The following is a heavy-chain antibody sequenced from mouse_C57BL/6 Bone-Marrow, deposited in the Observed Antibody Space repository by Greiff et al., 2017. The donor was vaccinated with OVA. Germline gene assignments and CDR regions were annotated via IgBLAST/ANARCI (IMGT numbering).Heavy chain of an antibody. Sequence: EVKLVESGGGLVKPGGSLKLSCAASGFTFSDYGMHWVRQAPEKGLEWVAYISSGSSTIYYADTVKGRFTISRDNAKNTLFLQMTSLRSEDTAMYYCASGSTRDYYAMDYWGQGTSVTVSS. V-gene: IGHV5-17*01. D-gene: IGHD1-1*01. CDR2: ISSGSSTI. CDR3: ASGSTRDYYAMDY. J-gene: IGHJ4*01. CDR1: GFTFSDYG.